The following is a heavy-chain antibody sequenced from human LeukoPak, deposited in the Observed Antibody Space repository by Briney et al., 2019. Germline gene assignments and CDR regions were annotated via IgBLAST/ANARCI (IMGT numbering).Heavy chain of an antibody. J-gene: IGHJ4*02. D-gene: IGHD2-2*02. Sequence: GGSLRLSCVVSGFTFSTSAMTWVRQAPGKGLEWVSGISISGGTTYYADSVEGRFTISRDNSKNTLYLQMNSLRAEDTAVYYCAKEEIPNDYVGQGTLVTVSS. CDR2: ISISGGTT. CDR3: AKEEIPNDY. V-gene: IGHV3-23*01. CDR1: GFTFSTSA.